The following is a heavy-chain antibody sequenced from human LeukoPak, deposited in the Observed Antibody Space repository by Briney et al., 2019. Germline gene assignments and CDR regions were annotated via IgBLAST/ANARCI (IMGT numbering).Heavy chain of an antibody. V-gene: IGHV3-21*01. CDR2: VSSSGRHM. CDR3: GRVKEASAFDI. J-gene: IGHJ3*02. Sequence: GGSLRLSCAASGFTFSSYSMNWVRQAPGKGLQWVSSVSSSGRHMYYADSVKGRFTISRDSAKNSLYLQMNSLRAEDTAVYYCGRVKEASAFDIWGQGTMVTVSS. D-gene: IGHD5-12*01. CDR1: GFTFSSYS.